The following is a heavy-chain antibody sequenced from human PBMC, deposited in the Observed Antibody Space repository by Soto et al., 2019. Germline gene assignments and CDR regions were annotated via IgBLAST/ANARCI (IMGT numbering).Heavy chain of an antibody. Sequence: QVHLVESGGGVVQPGRSLRLSCEASGFTFSSYAMHWVRQAPGKGLDWVAVISDDSNNKYYADSVKGRFTISRDNSKKTLYLQMNGLRPEDTAVFYCARVLTWGVDTLMDDAMDVWGQGTTVTVSS. CDR3: ARVLTWGVDTLMDDAMDV. D-gene: IGHD5-18*01. J-gene: IGHJ6*02. CDR1: GFTFSSYA. CDR2: ISDDSNNK. V-gene: IGHV3-30*03.